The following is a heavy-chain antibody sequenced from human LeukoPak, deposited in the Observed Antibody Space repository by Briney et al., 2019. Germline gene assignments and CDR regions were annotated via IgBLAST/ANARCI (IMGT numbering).Heavy chain of an antibody. CDR2: IYTSGST. CDR1: GGSISSYY. D-gene: IGHD6-6*01. V-gene: IGHV4-4*07. Sequence: PSETLSLTCTVSGGSISSYYWSWIRQPAGKGLEWIGRIYTSGSTNYNPSLKSRVTISVDTSKNQFSLKLSSVTAADTAVYYCARHWAGQLVLNWFDPWGQGTLVTVSS. J-gene: IGHJ5*02. CDR3: ARHWAGQLVLNWFDP.